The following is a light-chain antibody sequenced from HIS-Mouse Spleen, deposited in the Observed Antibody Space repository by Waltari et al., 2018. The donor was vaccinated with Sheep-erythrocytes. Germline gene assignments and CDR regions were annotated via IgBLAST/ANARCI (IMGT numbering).Light chain of an antibody. CDR3: CSYAGSYNHV. CDR1: SSDVGGYNY. Sequence: QSALTQPRSVSGPPGQSVTISCPGTSSDVGGYNYVSWYQQHPGKAPKLMIYDVSKRPSGVPDRFSGSKSGNTASLTISGLQAEDEADYYCCSYAGSYNHVFATGTKVTV. V-gene: IGLV2-11*01. CDR2: DVS. J-gene: IGLJ1*01.